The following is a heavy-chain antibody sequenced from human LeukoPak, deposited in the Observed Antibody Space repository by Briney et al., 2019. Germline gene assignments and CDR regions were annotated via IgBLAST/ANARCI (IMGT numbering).Heavy chain of an antibody. Sequence: SETLSLTCTVSGGSISSSSYYWGWIRQPPGKGLEWIGSIYYSGSTYYNPSLKSRVTISVDTSKNQFSLKLSSVTAADTAVYYRARQGFLSLGYCSSTSCYPFDYWGQGTLVTVSS. V-gene: IGHV4-39*01. J-gene: IGHJ4*02. CDR3: ARQGFLSLGYCSSTSCYPFDY. CDR2: IYYSGST. CDR1: GGSISSSSYY. D-gene: IGHD2-2*01.